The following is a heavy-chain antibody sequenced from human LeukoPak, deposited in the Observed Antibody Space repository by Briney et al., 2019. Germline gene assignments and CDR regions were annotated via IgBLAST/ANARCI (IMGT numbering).Heavy chain of an antibody. CDR1: GYTFSNYG. J-gene: IGHJ4*02. D-gene: IGHD3-10*01. V-gene: IGHV1-18*01. CDR3: ARDSIDGSGTYYNDSPDY. Sequence: ASVKVSCKASGYTFSNYGISWVRQAPGQGLEWMGWISAYNGNTDYGQNLRGRLIMTTDTSTSTAYMELRSLRSDDTAVYYCARDSIDGSGTYYNDSPDYWGQGT. CDR2: ISAYNGNT.